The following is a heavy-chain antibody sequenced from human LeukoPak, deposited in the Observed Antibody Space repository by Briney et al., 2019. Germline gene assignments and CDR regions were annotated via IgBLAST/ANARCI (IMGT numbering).Heavy chain of an antibody. D-gene: IGHD2/OR15-2a*01. V-gene: IGHV3-7*03. CDR1: GFMFSISW. J-gene: IGHJ4*02. CDR3: ASGFH. Sequence: GGSLRLSCAASGFMFSISWMNWVRRAPGKGLEWLANIRQDGSEKHYVDSVKGRFTISRDNSKNSLYLQMNSLRVEDTAVYYCASGFHWGQGTLVTVSS. CDR2: IRQDGSEK.